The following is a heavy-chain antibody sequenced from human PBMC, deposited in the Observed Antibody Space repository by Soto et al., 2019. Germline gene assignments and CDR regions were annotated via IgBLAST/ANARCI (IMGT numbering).Heavy chain of an antibody. CDR3: AKGPSTIFGVVILVPFDY. CDR2: ISGSGGST. V-gene: IGHV3-23*01. CDR1: GFTFSSYA. J-gene: IGHJ4*02. Sequence: GGSLRLSCAASGFTFSSYAMSWVRQAPGKGLEWVSAISGSGGSTYYADSVKGRFTISRDNSKNTLYLQMNSLRAEDTAVYYCAKGPSTIFGVVILVPFDYWGQGTLVTVDS. D-gene: IGHD3-3*01.